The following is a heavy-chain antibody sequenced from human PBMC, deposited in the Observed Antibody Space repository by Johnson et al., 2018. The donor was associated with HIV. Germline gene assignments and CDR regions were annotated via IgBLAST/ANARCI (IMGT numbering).Heavy chain of an antibody. V-gene: IGHV3-64*01. J-gene: IGHJ3*01. D-gene: IGHD3-22*01. CDR1: GFSFSSFS. CDR2: TSSNGDRT. CDR3: ARGGYYYDGDGAYDF. Sequence: MQLVESGGGLVQPGGSLRLSCAASGFSFSSFSMHWVRQAPGKGLEYVSTTSSNGDRTYYANSVKGRFIISRDNSDNTLYLQMGSLRAEDMAVYYCARGGYYYDGDGAYDFWGQGTIVTVSS.